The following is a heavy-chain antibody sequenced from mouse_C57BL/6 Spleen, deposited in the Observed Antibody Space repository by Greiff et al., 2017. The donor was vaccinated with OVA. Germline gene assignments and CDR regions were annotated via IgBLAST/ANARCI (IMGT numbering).Heavy chain of an antibody. CDR1: GYTFTSYW. J-gene: IGHJ2*01. D-gene: IGHD2-2*01. CDR3: ARDGYGGGGFDY. V-gene: IGHV1-64*01. Sequence: QVQLQQPGAELVKPGASVKLSCKASGYTFTSYWMHWVKQRPGQGLEWIGMIHPNSGSTNYNEKFKSKATLTVDKSSSTAYMQLSSLTSEDSAVYYCARDGYGGGGFDYWGQGTTLTVSS. CDR2: IHPNSGST.